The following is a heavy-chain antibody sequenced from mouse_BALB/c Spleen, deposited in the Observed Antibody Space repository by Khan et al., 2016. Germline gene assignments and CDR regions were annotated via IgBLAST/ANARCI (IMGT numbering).Heavy chain of an antibody. CDR2: ISYSGST. V-gene: IGHV3-2*02. Sequence: EVQLQESGPGLVKPSQSLSLTCTVTGYSITSDYAWNWIRQFPGNKLEWMGYISYSGSTSYNPSLKSRISITRDTSKNQFFLQLNSVNTEDTATXYCARRGNYDYYYFDYWGQGTTLTVSS. CDR3: ARRGNYDYYYFDY. D-gene: IGHD2-4*01. J-gene: IGHJ2*01. CDR1: GYSITSDYA.